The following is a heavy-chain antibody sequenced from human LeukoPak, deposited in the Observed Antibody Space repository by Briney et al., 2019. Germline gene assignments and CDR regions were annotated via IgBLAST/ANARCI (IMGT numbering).Heavy chain of an antibody. V-gene: IGHV1-24*01. D-gene: IGHD3-10*01. CDR1: GYTLTELS. J-gene: IGHJ4*02. CDR3: ATPWFGESQTDY. Sequence: ASVKVSCKVSGYTLTELSIHWVRQAPGKGFEWMGGLDPEDDETVYAQKFQGRVTMTEDTSTDTAYLELSTLTSEDTAVYYCATPWFGESQTDYWGQGTLVTVSS. CDR2: LDPEDDET.